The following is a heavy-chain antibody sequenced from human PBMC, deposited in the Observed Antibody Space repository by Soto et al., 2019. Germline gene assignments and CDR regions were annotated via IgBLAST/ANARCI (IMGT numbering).Heavy chain of an antibody. D-gene: IGHD4-17*01. CDR2: IYYSGST. Sequence: SETLSLTCTVSGGSISSYYWSWIRQPPGKGLEWIGYIYYSGSTNYNPSLKSRVTISVDTSKNQFSLKLSSVTAADTAVYYCARDPYGDYYFDYWGQGTLVTV. J-gene: IGHJ4*02. CDR3: ARDPYGDYYFDY. V-gene: IGHV4-59*01. CDR1: GGSISSYY.